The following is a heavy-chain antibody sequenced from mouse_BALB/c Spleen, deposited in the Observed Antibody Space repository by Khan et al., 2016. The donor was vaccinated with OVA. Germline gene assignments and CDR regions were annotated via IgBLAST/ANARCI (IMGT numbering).Heavy chain of an antibody. V-gene: IGHV2-9*02. CDR2: IWAGGST. Sequence: VQLVESGPGLVAPSQSLSITCTVYGYSLTRYGVYWVRQPPGKGLEWLGVIWAGGSTNYNSALMSRLSISKDNSKSQVFLKMNSLQTDDTAMYYCARLEDIWGQGTTLTVSS. CDR3: ARLEDI. D-gene: IGHD1-3*01. CDR1: GYSLTRYG. J-gene: IGHJ2*01.